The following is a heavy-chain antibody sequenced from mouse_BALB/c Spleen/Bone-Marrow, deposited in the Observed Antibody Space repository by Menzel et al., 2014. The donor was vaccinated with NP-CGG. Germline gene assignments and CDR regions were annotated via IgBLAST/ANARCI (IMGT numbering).Heavy chain of an antibody. J-gene: IGHJ4*01. CDR1: GYAFTNYW. CDR3: ARRNYDGYPYALDY. Sequence: VKLMESGAELVRPGTSVKISCKASGYAFTNYWLGWVKQRPGHGLEWIGNIYPGGGHIYYNEKFKGKATLTADKSSSTTYMQLSSLTSEDSAVYFCARRNYDGYPYALDYWGQGTSVTVSS. CDR2: IYPGGGHI. D-gene: IGHD2-3*01. V-gene: IGHV1-63*01.